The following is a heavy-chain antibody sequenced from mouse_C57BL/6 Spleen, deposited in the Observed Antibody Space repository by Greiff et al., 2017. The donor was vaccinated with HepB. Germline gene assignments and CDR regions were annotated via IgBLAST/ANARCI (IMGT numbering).Heavy chain of an antibody. CDR3: AITTVDYAMDY. CDR1: GYTFTTYP. D-gene: IGHD1-1*01. Sequence: VKLMESGAELVKPGASVKMSCKASGYTFTTYPIEWMKQNHGKSLEWIGNFHPYNDDTKYNEKFKGKATLTVEKSSSTVYLELSRLTSDDSAVYYCAITTVDYAMDYWGQGTSVTVSS. CDR2: FHPYNDDT. V-gene: IGHV1-47*01. J-gene: IGHJ4*01.